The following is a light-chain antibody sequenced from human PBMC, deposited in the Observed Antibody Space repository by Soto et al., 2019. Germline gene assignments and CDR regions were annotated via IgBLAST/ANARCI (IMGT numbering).Light chain of an antibody. CDR3: QQYNSEGT. V-gene: IGKV1-5*01. Sequence: DIQMTQSPSTLSASVGDRVTITCRASQSISSWLAWYQQKPGKAPKLLIYDASSLESGVPSRFSGSGSGTKFILTFSSLQPDDFATYYCQQYNSEGTFGQGTKGNIK. J-gene: IGKJ1*01. CDR2: DAS. CDR1: QSISSW.